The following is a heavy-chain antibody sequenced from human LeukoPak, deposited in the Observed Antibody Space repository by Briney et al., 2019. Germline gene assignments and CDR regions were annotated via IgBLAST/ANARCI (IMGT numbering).Heavy chain of an antibody. D-gene: IGHD3-22*01. V-gene: IGHV1-2*06. Sequence: GASVKVSCKASGYTFTGYYMHWVRQAPGQGLEWMGRINPNSGGTNYAQKFQGRVTMTRDTSISTAYMELSRLRSDDTAVYYCARPSSSGYYRYYFDYWGQGTLVTVSS. CDR1: GYTFTGYY. J-gene: IGHJ4*02. CDR3: ARPSSSGYYRYYFDY. CDR2: INPNSGGT.